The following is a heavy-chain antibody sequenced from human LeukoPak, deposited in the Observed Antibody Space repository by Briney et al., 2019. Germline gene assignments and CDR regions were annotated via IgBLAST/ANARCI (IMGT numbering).Heavy chain of an antibody. V-gene: IGHV1-8*03. Sequence: ASVKVSCKASGYTFTSYDINWVRQATGQGLEWMGWMNPNSGNTGYAQKFQGRVTITRNTSISTAYMELSSLRSEDTAVYYCARVSRYYYDSSANNWFDPWGQGTLVTVSS. CDR2: MNPNSGNT. D-gene: IGHD3-22*01. CDR1: GYTFTSYD. CDR3: ARVSRYYYDSSANNWFDP. J-gene: IGHJ5*02.